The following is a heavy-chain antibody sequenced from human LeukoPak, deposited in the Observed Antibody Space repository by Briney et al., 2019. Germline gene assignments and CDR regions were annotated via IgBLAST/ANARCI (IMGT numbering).Heavy chain of an antibody. V-gene: IGHV3-48*03. D-gene: IGHD2-15*01. Sequence: GGSLRLSCAASGFTFSTYEMNWVRQAPGKGPVWVSRIKTDGSITDYADFVKGRFTISRDNAKSSLYLQMNSLRAEDTAVYYCARDGEWDRGYCSGGSCYSFDYWGQGTLVTVSS. CDR1: GFTFSTYE. CDR2: IKTDGSIT. J-gene: IGHJ4*02. CDR3: ARDGEWDRGYCSGGSCYSFDY.